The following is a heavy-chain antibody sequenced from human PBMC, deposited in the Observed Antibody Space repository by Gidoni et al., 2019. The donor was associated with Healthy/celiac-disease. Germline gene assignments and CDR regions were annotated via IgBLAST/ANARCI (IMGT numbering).Heavy chain of an antibody. J-gene: IGHJ3*02. V-gene: IGHV3-15*07. CDR1: SNAW. CDR3: TTEGDPFAEATHAFDI. Sequence: SNAWMNWVRQAPGKGLEWVGRIKSKTDGGTTDYAAPVKGRFTISRDDSKNTLYLQMNSLKAEDTAVYYCTTEGDPFAEATHAFDIWGQGTMVTVSS. D-gene: IGHD3-10*01. CDR2: IKSKTDGGTT.